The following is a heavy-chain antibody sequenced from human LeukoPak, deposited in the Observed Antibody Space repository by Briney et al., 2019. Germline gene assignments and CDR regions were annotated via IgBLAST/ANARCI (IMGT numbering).Heavy chain of an antibody. V-gene: IGHV3-48*03. J-gene: IGHJ4*02. CDR1: GFTFSSYE. Sequence: GGSLRLSCAASGFTFSSYEMNWVRQAPGKGLEWVSYISSSGSTIYYTDSVKGRFTISRDNAKNSLYLQMNSLRAEDTAVYYCARDPEGYRYWGQRTLVTVSS. CDR3: ARDPEGYRY. D-gene: IGHD5-18*01. CDR2: ISSSGSTI.